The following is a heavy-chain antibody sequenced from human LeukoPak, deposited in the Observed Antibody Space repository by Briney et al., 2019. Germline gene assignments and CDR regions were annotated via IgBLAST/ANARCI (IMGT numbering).Heavy chain of an antibody. D-gene: IGHD5-12*01. J-gene: IGHJ4*02. Sequence: PGGSLRLSCAASGFTFRSYWMSWVRQAPGKGLEWVANINQGGSVKYYVDSVKGRFTISREEAKNSLYVQMNSLRDEDTAVYYCARVGYSGWNLEYWGQGTLVTVSS. CDR3: ARVGYSGWNLEY. CDR1: GFTFRSYW. V-gene: IGHV3-7*01. CDR2: INQGGSVK.